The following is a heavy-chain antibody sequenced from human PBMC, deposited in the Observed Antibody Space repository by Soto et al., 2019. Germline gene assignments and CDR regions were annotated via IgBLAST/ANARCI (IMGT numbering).Heavy chain of an antibody. D-gene: IGHD3-16*01. V-gene: IGHV4-59*01. J-gene: IGHJ4*02. CDR2: IYYSGST. CDR3: ARAPGGRQNLLAFDY. CDR1: GGSISSYY. Sequence: SETLSLTCTVSGGSISSYYWSWIRQPPGKGLEWIGYIYYSGSTNYNPSLKSRVTISVDTSKNQFSLKLSSVTAADTAVYYCARAPGGRQNLLAFDYWGQGTLVTVSS.